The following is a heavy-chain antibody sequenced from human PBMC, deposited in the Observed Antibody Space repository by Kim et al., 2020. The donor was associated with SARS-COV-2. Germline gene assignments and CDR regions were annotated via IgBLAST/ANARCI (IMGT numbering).Heavy chain of an antibody. Sequence: SETLSLTCSVSGGSISNYYCSWIRQSPGKGLEYIGYIYHSGTTNYNPSLKSRVTMSVDTSKNQFTLRLSSVTAADTAVYYCARLLIAARPENWYFDVWGRGSLVTVSS. D-gene: IGHD6-6*01. CDR2: IYHSGTT. CDR1: GGSISNYY. CDR3: ARLLIAARPENWYFDV. V-gene: IGHV4-59*08. J-gene: IGHJ2*01.